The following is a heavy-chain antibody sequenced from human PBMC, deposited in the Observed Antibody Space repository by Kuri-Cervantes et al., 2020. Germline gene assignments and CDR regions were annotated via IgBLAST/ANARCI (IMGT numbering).Heavy chain of an antibody. V-gene: IGHV1-18*01. CDR3: ARVGRYYDFPHYGMDV. J-gene: IGHJ6*02. D-gene: IGHD3-3*01. Sequence: ASVKVSCKASGYTFTSYGISWVRQAPGQGLEWMRWISAYNGNTNYAQKLQGRVTMTTDTSTSTAYMELRSLRSDDTAVYYCARVGRYYDFPHYGMDVWGQGTTVTVSS. CDR2: ISAYNGNT. CDR1: GYTFTSYG.